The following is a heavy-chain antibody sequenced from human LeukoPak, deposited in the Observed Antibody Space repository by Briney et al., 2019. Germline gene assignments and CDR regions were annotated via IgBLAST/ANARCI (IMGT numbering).Heavy chain of an antibody. D-gene: IGHD3-22*01. CDR2: ISSSGIT. CDR3: ARGPYSYDSSGAFDI. Sequence: PSQTLSLTCTVSGDSISSGDYYWSWIRQPAGKGLEWIGRISSSGITNYNPSLKSRVTISVDTSKNQFSLKLSSVTAADTAVYFCARGPYSYDSSGAFDIWGQGTMVTVSS. V-gene: IGHV4-61*02. CDR1: GDSISSGDYY. J-gene: IGHJ3*02.